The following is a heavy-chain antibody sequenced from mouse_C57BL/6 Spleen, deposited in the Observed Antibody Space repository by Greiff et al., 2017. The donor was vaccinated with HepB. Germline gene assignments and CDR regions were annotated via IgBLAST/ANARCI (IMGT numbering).Heavy chain of an antibody. CDR3: ARGGQLGNFDY. CDR1: GYTFTGYW. J-gene: IGHJ2*01. D-gene: IGHD3-1*01. Sequence: QVQLQQSGAELMKPGASVKLSCKAPGYTFTGYWIEWVKQRPGHGLEWIGEILPGRGSTNYNEKFKGKATFNADTSANTAYMQLSSLTTEDSAIYYCARGGQLGNFDYWGQGTTLTVSS. V-gene: IGHV1-9*01. CDR2: ILPGRGST.